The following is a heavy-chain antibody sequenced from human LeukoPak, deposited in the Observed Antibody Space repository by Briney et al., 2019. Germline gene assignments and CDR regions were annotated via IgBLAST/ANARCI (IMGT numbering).Heavy chain of an antibody. J-gene: IGHJ4*02. CDR1: GDSISSGNSY. D-gene: IGHD2-15*01. V-gene: IGHV4-39*01. Sequence: SETLSLTCTVSGDSISSGNSYWGWIRQPPGEGLEWIGTIYYIGNTYYSPSLNSRVTMSVDTSKNQFSLKLTSMTAADTAVYYCARHVNYHNFSGCSSGGQGTLVTVSS. CDR3: ARHVNYHNFSGCSS. CDR2: IYYIGNT.